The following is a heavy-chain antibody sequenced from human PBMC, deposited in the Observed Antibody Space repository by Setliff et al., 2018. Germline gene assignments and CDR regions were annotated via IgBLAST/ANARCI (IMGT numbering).Heavy chain of an antibody. CDR2: IYYSGTT. J-gene: IGHJ6*03. V-gene: IGHV4-39*01. Sequence: TLSLTCAVSGGSISTDPYYWGWIRQPPGKGLEWIGRIYYSGTTYYNPSLKRQVTISIDTSKNQFSLKLSSVTAADTAIYYCARHDARGYYYYMDVWGEGTTVTVSS. CDR3: ARHDARGYYYYMDV. CDR1: GGSISTDPYY. D-gene: IGHD3-10*01.